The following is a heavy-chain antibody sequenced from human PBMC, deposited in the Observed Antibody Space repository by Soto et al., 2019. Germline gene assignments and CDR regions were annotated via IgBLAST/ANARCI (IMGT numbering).Heavy chain of an antibody. D-gene: IGHD3-9*01. CDR1: GGSFSGYY. CDR3: ARGSQYYDILTGPKYYFDY. Sequence: QVQLQQWGAGLLKPSETLSLTCAVYGGSFSGYYWSWIRQPPGKGLEWIGEINHSGSTNYNPSLTSRVTISVDTSKNQFSLKLSSVTAADTAVYYCARGSQYYDILTGPKYYFDYWGQGTLVTVSS. CDR2: INHSGST. V-gene: IGHV4-34*01. J-gene: IGHJ4*02.